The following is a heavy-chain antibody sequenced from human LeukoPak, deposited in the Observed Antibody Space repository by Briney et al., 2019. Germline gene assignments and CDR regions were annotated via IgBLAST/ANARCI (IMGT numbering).Heavy chain of an antibody. CDR3: AREPTQPLRFAEFHPFDN. V-gene: IGHV4-39*07. Sequence: SETLSLTCTVSGGSISSSSYYWGWIRQPPGKGLEWIGSIYYSGSTYYNPSLKSRVTISVDTSKNQFSLKLSSVTAADTAVYYCAREPTQPLRFAEFHPFDNWGQGTLVTVSS. CDR1: GGSISSSSYY. J-gene: IGHJ4*02. D-gene: IGHD3-10*01. CDR2: IYYSGST.